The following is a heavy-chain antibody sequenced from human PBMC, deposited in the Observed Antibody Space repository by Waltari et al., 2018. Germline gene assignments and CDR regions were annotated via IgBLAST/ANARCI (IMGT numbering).Heavy chain of an antibody. D-gene: IGHD6-19*01. Sequence: EVQLVESGGGLVQPGGFLRLSCAASGFTFSSYWLHCVRQAQGKGLVCVSRINTDGSSTSYADSVKGRFTISRDNAKNTLYLQMNSLRAEDTAVYYCARVRIAVAGTGAFDYWGQGTLVTVSS. CDR3: ARVRIAVAGTGAFDY. V-gene: IGHV3-74*01. CDR2: INTDGSST. J-gene: IGHJ4*02. CDR1: GFTFSSYW.